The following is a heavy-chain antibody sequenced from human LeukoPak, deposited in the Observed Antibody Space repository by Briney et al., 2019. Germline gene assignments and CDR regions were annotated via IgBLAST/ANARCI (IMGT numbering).Heavy chain of an antibody. V-gene: IGHV3-30-3*01. CDR1: GFTFNTYA. CDR2: ISYDGSKK. Sequence: GGSLRLSCAASGFTFNTYAMHWVRQAPGKGLEWVTVISYDGSKKYYADSVKGRFTVSRDNSKNTLYLQMNSLRAEDTAVYYCAKDRVQEVVVAATYFDYWGQGTLVTVSS. J-gene: IGHJ4*02. CDR3: AKDRVQEVVVAATYFDY. D-gene: IGHD2-15*01.